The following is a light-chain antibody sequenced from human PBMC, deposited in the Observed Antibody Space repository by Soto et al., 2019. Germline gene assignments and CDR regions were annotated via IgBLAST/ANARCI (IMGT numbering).Light chain of an antibody. CDR3: QQYGSSRWT. Sequence: EIVLTQSPDTLSLFPGERPTLSCGASQRVSIPYLAWYQQKLGQAPRLLIFGASSRATGIPDRFSGSGSGTDFTLTISRLEPEDFAVYYCQQYGSSRWTFGQGTKVEIK. V-gene: IGKV3-20*01. J-gene: IGKJ1*01. CDR2: GAS. CDR1: QRVSIPY.